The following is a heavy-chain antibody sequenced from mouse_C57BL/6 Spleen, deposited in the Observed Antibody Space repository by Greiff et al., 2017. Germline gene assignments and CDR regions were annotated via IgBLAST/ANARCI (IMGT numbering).Heavy chain of an antibody. CDR2: IDPANGNT. CDR3: ARWGTTVVTFDY. J-gene: IGHJ2*01. Sequence: VQLKESVAELVRPGASVKLSCTASGFNIKNTYMHWVKQRPEQGLEWIGRIDPANGNTKYAPNFQGKDTITADTSSNTAYLQLSSLTSEDTASDCCARWGTTVVTFDYWGQGTTLTVSS. V-gene: IGHV14-3*01. D-gene: IGHD1-1*01. CDR1: GFNIKNTY.